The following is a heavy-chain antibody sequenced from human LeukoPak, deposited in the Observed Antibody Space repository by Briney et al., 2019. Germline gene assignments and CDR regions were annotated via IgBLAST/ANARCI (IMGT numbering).Heavy chain of an antibody. D-gene: IGHD2/OR15-2a*01. J-gene: IGHJ4*02. CDR2: AFHSGTT. CDR1: GYSISSGYD. V-gene: IGHV4-38-2*01. Sequence: SETLSLTCAVSGYSISSGYDWGWIRQPPGKGLEWIGNAFHSGTTFYNPSLKSRVTISVDTSKNQFSLKLRSVTAADTAVYYCARGLLGLSIDYWGQGTLVTVSS. CDR3: ARGLLGLSIDY.